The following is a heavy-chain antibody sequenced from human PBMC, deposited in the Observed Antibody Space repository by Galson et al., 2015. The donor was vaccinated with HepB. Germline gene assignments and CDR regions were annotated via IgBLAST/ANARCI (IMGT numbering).Heavy chain of an antibody. V-gene: IGHV3-74*01. J-gene: IGHJ3*02. D-gene: IGHD4-23*01. CDR1: GFTFSSYW. Sequence: SLRLSCAASGFTFSSYWMHWVRQAPGKGLVWVSRINSDGSSTSYADSVKGRFTISRDNAKNTLYLQMNSLRAEDTAVYYCARDEVELRWEGAFDIWGQGTMVTVSS. CDR2: INSDGSST. CDR3: ARDEVELRWEGAFDI.